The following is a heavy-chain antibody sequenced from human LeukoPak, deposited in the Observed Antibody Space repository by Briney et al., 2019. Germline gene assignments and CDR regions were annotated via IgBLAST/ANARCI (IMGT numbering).Heavy chain of an antibody. CDR1: GFSFSTTG. J-gene: IGHJ4*02. CDR2: ISYDGSNQ. D-gene: IGHD1-7*01. Sequence: GGSLRLSCAASGFSFSTTGIHWVRQAPGKGLEWVAAISYDGSNQYYGDSVKGRFTISRDTSKYTVYLQMNSLRAEDTAVYYCARDSSGTTFDYWGQGTLVTVSS. V-gene: IGHV3-33*08. CDR3: ARDSSGTTFDY.